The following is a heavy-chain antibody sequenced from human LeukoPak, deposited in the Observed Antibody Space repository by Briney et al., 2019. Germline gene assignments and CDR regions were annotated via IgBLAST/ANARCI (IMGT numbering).Heavy chain of an antibody. CDR3: ARVLETDCRGGSCYSGLDY. CDR1: GFTFSSYS. V-gene: IGHV3-48*04. J-gene: IGHJ4*02. CDR2: ISSSSSTI. D-gene: IGHD2-15*01. Sequence: GGSLRLSCAASGFTFSSYSMNWVRQAPGKGLEWVSYISSSSSTIYYADSVKGRFTISRDNAKNSLYLQMNSLRVEDTAVYYCARVLETDCRGGSCYSGLDYWGQGTLVTVSS.